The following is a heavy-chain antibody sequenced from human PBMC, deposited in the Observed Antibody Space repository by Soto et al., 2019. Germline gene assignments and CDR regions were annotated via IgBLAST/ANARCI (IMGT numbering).Heavy chain of an antibody. Sequence: GGSLRLSCAAAGFTFSGYWLHWVRQAPGKGLEWVSRIKSDGSGTTDADSVKGRFSISRDNAKNTVYLQMGSLRAEDTAVYYCGRNAIFVRGVPDEYWGQGTPVTVSS. CDR2: IKSDGSGT. CDR1: GFTFSGYW. V-gene: IGHV3-74*03. CDR3: GRNAIFVRGVPDEY. J-gene: IGHJ4*02. D-gene: IGHD3-10*02.